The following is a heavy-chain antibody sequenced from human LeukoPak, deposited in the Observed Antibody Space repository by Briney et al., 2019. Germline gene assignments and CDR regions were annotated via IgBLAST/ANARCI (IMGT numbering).Heavy chain of an antibody. Sequence: ASVKVSCKASGYTLTGYYMHWVRQAPGQGLEWMGWINPNSGGTNYAQKFQGRVTMTRDTSISTAYMELSRLRSDDTAVYYCARDPDYGDSSTWFDPWGQGTLVTVSS. V-gene: IGHV1-2*02. D-gene: IGHD4-17*01. J-gene: IGHJ5*02. CDR2: INPNSGGT. CDR3: ARDPDYGDSSTWFDP. CDR1: GYTLTGYY.